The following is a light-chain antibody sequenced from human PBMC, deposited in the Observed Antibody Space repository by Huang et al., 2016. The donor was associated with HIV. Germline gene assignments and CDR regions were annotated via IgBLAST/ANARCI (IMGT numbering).Light chain of an antibody. J-gene: IGKJ1*01. V-gene: IGKV3-20*01. CDR3: QQYGNSPWT. CDR1: TVTKNY. CDR2: AAS. Sequence: TVTKNYLAWYQQKPAQAPRLLIYAASTRATGIPDRFSGSASGTDFTLTINRLEPEDFAVYYCQQYGNSPWTFGQGTKVEIK.